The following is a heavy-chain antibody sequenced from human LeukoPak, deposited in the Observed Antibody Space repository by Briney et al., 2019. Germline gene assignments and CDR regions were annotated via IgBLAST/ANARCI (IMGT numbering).Heavy chain of an antibody. Sequence: GGPLRISCAASGFVFSNYWTHWGRQAPGKGLVWVSRVATDGTGPSSADSVKGRCTIPRDNAKKTLYLQVNSLSSQETAGFYCARDGRPYGGSPGGSWGQGTLVTVSS. D-gene: IGHD4-23*01. J-gene: IGHJ5*02. CDR1: GFVFSNYW. CDR2: VATDGTGP. CDR3: ARDGRPYGGSPGGS. V-gene: IGHV3-74*01.